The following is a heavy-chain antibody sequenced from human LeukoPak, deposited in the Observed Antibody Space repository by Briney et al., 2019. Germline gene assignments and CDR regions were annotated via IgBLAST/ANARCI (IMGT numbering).Heavy chain of an antibody. Sequence: SETLSLTCTVSGGSISSYYWSWIRQPPGKGLEWIGYIYYSGSTNYNPSLKSRVTISVDTSKNQFSLRLSSVTAADTAVYYCARKKGSRTYFDYWGQGTLVTVSS. CDR2: IYYSGST. V-gene: IGHV4-59*08. J-gene: IGHJ4*02. CDR3: ARKKGSRTYFDY. CDR1: GGSISSYY.